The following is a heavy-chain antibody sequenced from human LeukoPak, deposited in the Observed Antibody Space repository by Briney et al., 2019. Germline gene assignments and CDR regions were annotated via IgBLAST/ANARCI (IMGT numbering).Heavy chain of an antibody. J-gene: IGHJ4*02. D-gene: IGHD3-3*01. Sequence: HPGGSLRLPCAASGFTFSSYAMSWVRQAPGKGLEWVSAISGSGGSTYYADSVKGRFTISRDNSKNTLYLQMNSLRAEDTAVYYCAKATTYYDFWSGYSPDYWGQGTLVTVSS. V-gene: IGHV3-23*01. CDR3: AKATTYYDFWSGYSPDY. CDR1: GFTFSSYA. CDR2: ISGSGGST.